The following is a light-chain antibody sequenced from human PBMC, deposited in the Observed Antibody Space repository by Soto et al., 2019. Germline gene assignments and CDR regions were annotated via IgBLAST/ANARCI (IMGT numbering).Light chain of an antibody. CDR1: QSINNW. V-gene: IGKV1-5*01. CDR3: QQYDSFWT. Sequence: DIQMTQSPSTLSASVGDRVTITCRASQSINNWLAWYQQKPGEAPKLLIYDASNLDSGTPSRFRGSGSGTEFTLTISGLRPDDFATYFCQQYDSFWTFCQGTTVQMK. CDR2: DAS. J-gene: IGKJ1*01.